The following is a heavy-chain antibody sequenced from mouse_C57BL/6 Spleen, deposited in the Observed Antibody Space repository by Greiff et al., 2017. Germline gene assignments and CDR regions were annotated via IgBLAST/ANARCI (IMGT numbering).Heavy chain of an antibody. CDR3: AREEFPREDV. CDR2: IHPNSGST. V-gene: IGHV1-64*01. J-gene: IGHJ1*03. CDR1: GYTFTSYW. Sequence: QVQLQQPGAELVKPGASVKLSCKASGYTFTSYWMHWVKQRPGQGLEWIGMIHPNSGSTNYNEKFKSKATLTVDKSSSSAYMQLSSRTSGDSAVFYCAREEFPREDVWGTGTTVTVSS.